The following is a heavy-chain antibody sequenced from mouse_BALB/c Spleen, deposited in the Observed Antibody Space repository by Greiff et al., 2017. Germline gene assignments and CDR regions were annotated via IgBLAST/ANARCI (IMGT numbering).Heavy chain of an antibody. CDR2: ISYDGSN. V-gene: IGHV3-6*02. Sequence: DVQLQESGPGLVKPSQSLSLTCSVTGYSITSGYYWNWIRQFPGNKLEWMGYISYDGSNNYNPSLKNRISITRDTSKNQFFLKLNSVTTEDTATYYCARGGLGENYYAMDYWGQGTSVTVSS. D-gene: IGHD3-3*01. CDR1: GYSITSGYY. CDR3: ARGGLGENYYAMDY. J-gene: IGHJ4*01.